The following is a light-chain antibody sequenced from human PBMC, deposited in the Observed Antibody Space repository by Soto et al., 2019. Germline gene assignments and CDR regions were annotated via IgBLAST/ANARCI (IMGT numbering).Light chain of an antibody. CDR2: VAS. V-gene: IGKV1-5*01. J-gene: IGKJ2*01. Sequence: IQMTQSPSTVSASVGDRVTITCRASQSISSSLAWYQQKPGKAPKVLIYVASSLDSGVPSRFSGSGYGTEFTLTVSSLQPGDFATYSCQQYESYPYSFGQGTKVDI. CDR1: QSISSS. CDR3: QQYESYPYS.